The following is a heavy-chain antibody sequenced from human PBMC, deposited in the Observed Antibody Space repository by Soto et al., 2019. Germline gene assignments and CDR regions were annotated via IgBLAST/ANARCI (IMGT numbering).Heavy chain of an antibody. V-gene: IGHV4-59*01. J-gene: IGHJ5*02. Sequence: PSETLSLTCTVSGGSISSYYWSWIRQPPGKGLEWIGYIYYSGSTNYNPSLKSRVTISVDTSKNQFSLKLSSVTAADTAVYYCAREVYHVGNWFDPWGQGTLVTVSS. CDR3: AREVYHVGNWFDP. CDR1: GGSISSYY. D-gene: IGHD1-26*01. CDR2: IYYSGST.